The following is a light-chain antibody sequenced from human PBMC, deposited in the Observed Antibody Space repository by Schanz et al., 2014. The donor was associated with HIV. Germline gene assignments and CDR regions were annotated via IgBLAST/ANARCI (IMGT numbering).Light chain of an antibody. Sequence: DIQMTQSPSSLSASVGDRVTITCRASQGIRKYLAWYQQKPGKVPKLLIYAASTLQSGVPSRFSGSGSGTDFTLTISSLQPDDFATYYCQQYNSDSRTFGHGT. CDR2: AAS. J-gene: IGKJ1*01. V-gene: IGKV1-27*01. CDR1: QGIRKY. CDR3: QQYNSDSRT.